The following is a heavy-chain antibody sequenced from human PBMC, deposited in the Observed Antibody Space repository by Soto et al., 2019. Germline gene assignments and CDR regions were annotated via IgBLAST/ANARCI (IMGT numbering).Heavy chain of an antibody. V-gene: IGHV3-23*01. CDR2: ITGNSARI. Sequence: EVQLLQSGGGVVQPGGSLRLSCAASDSTIRRYAMSWVRQAPGKGLEWVSGITGNSARIYYADSVRGRFTISRDNAKNSLYLEMNSLRAEDTAVYYCARESEDLTSNFDYWGQGTLVTVSS. J-gene: IGHJ4*02. CDR1: DSTIRRYA. CDR3: ARESEDLTSNFDY.